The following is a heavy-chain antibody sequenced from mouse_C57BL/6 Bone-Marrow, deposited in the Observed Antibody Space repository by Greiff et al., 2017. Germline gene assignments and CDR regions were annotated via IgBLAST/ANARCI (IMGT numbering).Heavy chain of an antibody. V-gene: IGHV1-81*01. CDR2: IYPSSGNT. D-gene: IGHD2-4*01. Sequence: VMLVESGAELARPGASVKLSCKASGYTFTSYGISWVKQRTGQGLEWIGEIYPSSGNTYYNEKFKGKATLTADKSSSTAYMELRSLTSEDSAVYFCARLRLRRSWYFDVWGTGTTVTVSS. CDR3: ARLRLRRSWYFDV. CDR1: GYTFTSYG. J-gene: IGHJ1*03.